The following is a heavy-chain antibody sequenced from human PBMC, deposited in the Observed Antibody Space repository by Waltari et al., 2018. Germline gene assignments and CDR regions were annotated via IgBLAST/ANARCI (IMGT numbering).Heavy chain of an antibody. CDR2: IYHSGST. Sequence: QLQLQESGSGLVKPSQTLSLTCAVSGGSISSGGYSWSWIRQPPGKGLEWIGYIYHSGSTYYTPSLKSRVTISVDRSKNQFSLKLSSVTAADTAVYYCARKLGYCSGGSCYGAGAFDIWGQGTMVTVSS. CDR1: GGSISSGGYS. V-gene: IGHV4-30-2*01. J-gene: IGHJ3*02. D-gene: IGHD2-15*01. CDR3: ARKLGYCSGGSCYGAGAFDI.